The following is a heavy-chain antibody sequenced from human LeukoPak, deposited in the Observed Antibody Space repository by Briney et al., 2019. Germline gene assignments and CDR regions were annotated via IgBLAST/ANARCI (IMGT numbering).Heavy chain of an antibody. J-gene: IGHJ3*02. V-gene: IGHV3-23*01. CDR3: ARDSKSAFDI. CDR1: GFTFSSYG. CDR2: ISGSGGST. Sequence: GRTLRLSCAASGFTFSSYGMSWVRQAPGKGLEWVSAISGSGGSTYYADSVKGRFTISRDNSKNTLYLQMNSLRAEDTAVYYCARDSKSAFDIWGQGTMVTVSS.